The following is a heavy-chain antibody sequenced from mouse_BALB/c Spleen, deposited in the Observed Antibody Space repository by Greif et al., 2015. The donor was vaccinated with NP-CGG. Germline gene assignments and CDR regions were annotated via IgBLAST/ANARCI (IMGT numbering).Heavy chain of an antibody. CDR3: ARWGITTGP. CDR2: ILPGSGST. Sequence: QVQLQQSGAELMKPGASVKISCKATGYTFSSYWIEWVKQRPGHGLEWIGEILPGSGSTNYNEKFKGKATFNADTSSNTSYMQLSSLTSEDSAVYYCARWGITTGPWGQGTLVTVSA. CDR1: GYTFSSYW. J-gene: IGHJ3*01. D-gene: IGHD2-4*01. V-gene: IGHV1-9*01.